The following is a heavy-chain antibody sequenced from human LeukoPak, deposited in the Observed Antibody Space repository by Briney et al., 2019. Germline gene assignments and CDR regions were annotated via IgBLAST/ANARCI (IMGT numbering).Heavy chain of an antibody. CDR2: IKQDGSEK. CDR1: GFTFGTYW. J-gene: IGHJ4*02. CDR3: ARRSGYDYFDY. V-gene: IGHV3-7*04. D-gene: IGHD5-12*01. Sequence: GGSLRLSCAASGFTFGTYWMSWVRQAPGKGLEWVANIKQDGSEKYYVDSVKGRFTISRDNAKNSLYLQMNSLRAEDTAVYYCARRSGYDYFDYWGQGTLVTLSS.